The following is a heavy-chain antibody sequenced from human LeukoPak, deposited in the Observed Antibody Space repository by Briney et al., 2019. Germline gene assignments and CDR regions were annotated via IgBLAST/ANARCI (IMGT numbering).Heavy chain of an antibody. D-gene: IGHD5-18*01. Sequence: GGSLRLSCAASGFTFSSYAMSWVRQAPGKGLEWVSAISDSGGSTYYADSVKGRFTISRDNSKNTPYLQMNSLRAEDTAVYYCAEEPDTAMVNDYWGQGTLVTVSS. J-gene: IGHJ4*02. CDR1: GFTFSSYA. CDR2: ISDSGGST. CDR3: AEEPDTAMVNDY. V-gene: IGHV3-23*01.